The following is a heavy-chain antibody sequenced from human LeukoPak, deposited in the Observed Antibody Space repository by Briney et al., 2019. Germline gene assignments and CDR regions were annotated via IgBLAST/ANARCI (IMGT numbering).Heavy chain of an antibody. Sequence: GGSLRLSCAASGFTFSSYGMHWVRQAPGKGLEWVANIKQDGSEKYYVDSVKGRFTISRDNAKNSLYLQMNSLRAEDTAVYYCARVSSGWGDAFDIWGQGTMVTVSS. CDR1: GFTFSSYG. CDR2: IKQDGSEK. J-gene: IGHJ3*02. V-gene: IGHV3-7*01. D-gene: IGHD6-19*01. CDR3: ARVSSGWGDAFDI.